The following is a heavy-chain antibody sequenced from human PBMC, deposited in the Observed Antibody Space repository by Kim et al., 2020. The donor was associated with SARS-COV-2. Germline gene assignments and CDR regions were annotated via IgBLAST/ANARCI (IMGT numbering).Heavy chain of an antibody. V-gene: IGHV3-7*03. CDR3: ARVRTYYDSSDPLLLHY. J-gene: IGHJ4*02. CDR2: IKQDGSEK. CDR1: GFTFSSYW. D-gene: IGHD3-22*01. Sequence: GGSLRLSCAASGFTFSSYWMSWVRQAPGKGLEWVANIKQDGSEKYYVDSVKGRFTISRDNAKNSLYLQMNSLRAEDTAVYYCARVRTYYDSSDPLLLHYWGQGTLVTVSS.